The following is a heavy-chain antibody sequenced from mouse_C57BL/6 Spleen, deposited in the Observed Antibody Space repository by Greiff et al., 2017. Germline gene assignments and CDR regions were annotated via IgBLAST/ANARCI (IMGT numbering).Heavy chain of an antibody. V-gene: IGHV1-80*01. J-gene: IGHJ4*01. CDR2: IYPGDGDT. D-gene: IGHD2-2*01. CDR1: GYAFSSYW. CDR3: ARSGMGYYYAMDY. Sequence: QVQLQQSGAELVKPGASVKISCKASGYAFSSYWMNWVKQRPGKGLEWIGQIYPGDGDTNYNGKFKGKATLTADKSSSTAYMQLSSLTSEDSAVXFCARSGMGYYYAMDYWGQGTSVTGSS.